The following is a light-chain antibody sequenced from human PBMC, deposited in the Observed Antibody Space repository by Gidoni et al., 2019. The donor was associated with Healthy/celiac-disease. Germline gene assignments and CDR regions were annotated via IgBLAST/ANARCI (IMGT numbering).Light chain of an antibody. CDR1: QSVSSY. V-gene: IGKV3-11*01. Sequence: EIVLTQSTATLSLSPGERATLSCRASQSVSSYLAWYQQKPGQAPRLLIYDASNRATGIPARFRGSGSGTDFTLTISILEPEDFAVDYCQQRSNWPPITFGQGTRLEIK. CDR2: DAS. CDR3: QQRSNWPPIT. J-gene: IGKJ5*01.